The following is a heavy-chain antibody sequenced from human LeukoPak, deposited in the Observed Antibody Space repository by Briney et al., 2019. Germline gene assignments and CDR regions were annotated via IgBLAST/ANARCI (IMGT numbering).Heavy chain of an antibody. CDR1: GGSISSGSYY. J-gene: IGHJ5*02. CDR3: ARGDIVVLPPNAWFDP. V-gene: IGHV4-61*01. CDR2: FYYSGST. D-gene: IGHD2-2*01. Sequence: SQTLSLTCTVSGGSISSGSYYWSWIRQPPGKGLEWIGYFYYSGSTNYNPSLKSRVTISVDTSKNQFSLKLRSVTAADTAVYYCARGDIVVLPPNAWFDPWGQGTLVTVSS.